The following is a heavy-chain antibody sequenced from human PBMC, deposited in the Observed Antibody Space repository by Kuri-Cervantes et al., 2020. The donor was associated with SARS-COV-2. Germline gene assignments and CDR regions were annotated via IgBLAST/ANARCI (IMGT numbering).Heavy chain of an antibody. CDR2: IISSSNYI. CDR1: GFTFSSYS. CDR3: ARDPKLGLPPA. Sequence: ETLSLTCAAAGFTFSSYSMNWVRQAPGKGLEWVSSIISSSNYIYYADSVKGRFTISRDNSKNSLYLQMNSLRAEDTAVYYCARDPKLGLPPAWGQGTLVTVSS. D-gene: IGHD1-7*01. V-gene: IGHV3-21*01. J-gene: IGHJ5*02.